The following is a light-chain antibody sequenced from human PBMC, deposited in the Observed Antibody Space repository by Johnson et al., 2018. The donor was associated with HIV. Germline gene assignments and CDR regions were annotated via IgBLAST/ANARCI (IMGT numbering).Light chain of an antibody. Sequence: QPVLTQPPSVSAAPGQKVTISCSGSSSNIGNNYVSWYQQLPGRAPKLLIYDNNKRPSGIPDRFSGSKSGTSATLGITGLQTGDEADYYCGTWDNSLSAVFGTGTKVTVL. CDR3: GTWDNSLSAV. V-gene: IGLV1-51*01. CDR1: SSNIGNNY. CDR2: DNN. J-gene: IGLJ1*01.